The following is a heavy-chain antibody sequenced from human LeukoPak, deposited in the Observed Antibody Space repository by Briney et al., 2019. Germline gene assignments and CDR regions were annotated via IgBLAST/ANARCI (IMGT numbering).Heavy chain of an antibody. CDR3: AKVGFTGSYMYAFDM. V-gene: IGHV3-30*18. CDR1: GFTFSNYG. J-gene: IGHJ3*02. Sequence: GRSLRLSCVASGFTFSNYGMHWVRQAPGKGLEWVAVISDDGSNKYYPDSPKGRFTISRDNSNSTLNLQMDSLKIEDTAVYYCAKVGFTGSYMYAFDMWGQGTMVTVSS. D-gene: IGHD1-26*01. CDR2: ISDDGSNK.